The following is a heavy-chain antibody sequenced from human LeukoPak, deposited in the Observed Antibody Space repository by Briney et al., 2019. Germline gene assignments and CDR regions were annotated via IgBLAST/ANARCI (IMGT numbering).Heavy chain of an antibody. D-gene: IGHD3-3*01. V-gene: IGHV1-2*02. CDR1: GYTFTGYY. CDR2: INPNSGGT. Sequence: ASVKVSCKASGYTFTGYYMHWVRQAPGQGLXWMGWINPNSGGTNYAQKFQGRVAMTRDTSISTAYMELSRLRSDDTAVYYCARDRRFLEWLLLVYWGQGTLVTVSS. J-gene: IGHJ4*02. CDR3: ARDRRFLEWLLLVY.